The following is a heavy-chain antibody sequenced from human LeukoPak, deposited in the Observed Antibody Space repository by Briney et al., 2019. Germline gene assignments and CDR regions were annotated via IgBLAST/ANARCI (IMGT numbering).Heavy chain of an antibody. V-gene: IGHV3-33*01. D-gene: IGHD7-27*01. Sequence: GGSLRLSCAASGFTLSNSGMHWVRQAPDKGLEWVAVIWADGSNKYYADSVKGRFTISRDNSKNTLYLQMNSLRVEDTAMYYCARDLGNSPFDYWGPGTLVTVSS. J-gene: IGHJ4*02. CDR2: IWADGSNK. CDR1: GFTLSNSG. CDR3: ARDLGNSPFDY.